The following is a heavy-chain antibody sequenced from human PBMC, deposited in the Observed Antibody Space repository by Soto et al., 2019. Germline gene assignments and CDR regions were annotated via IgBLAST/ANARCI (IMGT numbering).Heavy chain of an antibody. Sequence: SVKVSCKASGGTFSSYTISWVRQAPGQGLEWMGRIIPILGIANYAQKFQGRVTITADKSTSTAYMELSSLRSEDTAVYYCARGGIFDSSGYYYFSAFDIWGQGTMVTVSS. CDR2: IIPILGIA. CDR1: GGTFSSYT. V-gene: IGHV1-69*02. CDR3: ARGGIFDSSGYYYFSAFDI. J-gene: IGHJ3*02. D-gene: IGHD3-22*01.